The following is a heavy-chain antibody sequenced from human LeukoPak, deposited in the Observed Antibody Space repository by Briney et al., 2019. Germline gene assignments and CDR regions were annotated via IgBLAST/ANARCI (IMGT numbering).Heavy chain of an antibody. J-gene: IGHJ4*02. D-gene: IGHD3-10*01. CDR1: GYTFTSYG. CDR3: ARDGSEFAYYYGSGAEFQVDY. CDR2: ISAYNGNT. Sequence: VASVKVSCKASGYTFTSYGISWVRQAPGQGLEWMGWISAYNGNTNYAQKLQGRATMTTDTSTSTAYMELRSLRSDDTAVYYCARDGSEFAYYYGSGAEFQVDYWGQGTLVTVSS. V-gene: IGHV1-18*01.